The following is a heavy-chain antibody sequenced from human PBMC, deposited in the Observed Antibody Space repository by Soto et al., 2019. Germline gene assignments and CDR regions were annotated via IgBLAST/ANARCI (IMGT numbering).Heavy chain of an antibody. CDR2: INPSGGST. CDR3: ARDFGEDHYYGPPGY. Sequence: GASVKVSCKASGYTFTSYYMHWVRQAPGQGLEWMGIINPSGGSTNYAQKFQGRVTMTRDTSTSTVYMELSSLRSDDTAVYYCARDFGEDHYYGPPGYWGQGTLVTVS. V-gene: IGHV1-46*01. CDR1: GYTFTSYY. J-gene: IGHJ4*02. D-gene: IGHD3-10*01.